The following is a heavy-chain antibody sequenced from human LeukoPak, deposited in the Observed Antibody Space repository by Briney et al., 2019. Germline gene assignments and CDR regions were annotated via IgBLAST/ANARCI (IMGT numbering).Heavy chain of an antibody. CDR1: GFTFSSYS. CDR3: ARDFGDILTGYYGMDV. V-gene: IGHV3-21*01. Sequence: GGSLRLSCAASGFTFSSYSMNWVRQAPGKGLEGVSSISSSSSYIYYADSVKGRFTISRDNAKNSLYLQINSLTASDTAVYYCARDFGDILTGYYGMDVWGQGTTVTVSS. D-gene: IGHD3-9*01. J-gene: IGHJ6*02. CDR2: ISSSSSYI.